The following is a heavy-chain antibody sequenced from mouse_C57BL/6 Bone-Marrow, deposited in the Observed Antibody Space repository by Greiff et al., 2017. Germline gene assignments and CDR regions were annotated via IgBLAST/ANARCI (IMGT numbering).Heavy chain of an antibody. CDR3: ARETIVTTRDV. V-gene: IGHV5-4*01. J-gene: IGHJ1*03. Sequence: EVMLVESGGGLVKPGGSLKLSCAASGFTFSSYAMSWVRQTPEKRLEWVATLSDGGSYTYYPDNVKGRFTISRDNAKNNLYLQMSHLKSEDTAMYYCARETIVTTRDVWGTGTTVTVSS. CDR1: GFTFSSYA. CDR2: LSDGGSYT. D-gene: IGHD2-5*01.